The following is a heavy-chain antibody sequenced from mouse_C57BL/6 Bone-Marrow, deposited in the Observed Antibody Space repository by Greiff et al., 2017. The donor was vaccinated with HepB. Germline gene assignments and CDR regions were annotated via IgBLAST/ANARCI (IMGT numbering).Heavy chain of an antibody. J-gene: IGHJ4*01. Sequence: EVKLMESGGGLVQPGGSMKLSCAASGFTFSDAWMDWVRQSPEKGLEWVAEIRNKANNHATYYAESVKGRFTISRDDSKSSVYLQMNSLRAEDTGIYYCTRGGLRLLYYYAMDYWGQGTSVTVSS. CDR2: IRNKANNHAT. CDR3: TRGGLRLLYYYAMDY. D-gene: IGHD2-4*01. CDR1: GFTFSDAW. V-gene: IGHV6-6*01.